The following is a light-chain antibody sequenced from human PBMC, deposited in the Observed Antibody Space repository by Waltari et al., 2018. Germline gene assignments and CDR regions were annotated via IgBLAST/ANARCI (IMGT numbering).Light chain of an antibody. J-gene: IGLJ2*01. CDR3: SSYTSISTPVV. CDR2: DVS. CDR1: SSDVGGYNY. Sequence: QSALTQPASVSGSPGQSITISCIGTSSDVGGYNYVSWYQQHPGKVPKLLIYDVSNRPSGGSNRVSGAKSGNTASLTISGLQAEDEADYYCSSYTSISTPVVFGGGTKLTVL. V-gene: IGLV2-14*03.